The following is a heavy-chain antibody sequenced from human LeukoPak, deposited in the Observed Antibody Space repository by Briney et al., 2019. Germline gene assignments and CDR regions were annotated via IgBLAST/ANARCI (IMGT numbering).Heavy chain of an antibody. V-gene: IGHV3-23*01. CDR1: GFTFKLYT. J-gene: IGHJ4*02. CDR3: VGTFTVFGVVSTIE. Sequence: GGSLRLSCAAFGFTFKLYTMNRVRQAPGQGLEWVSSINFSGDNRGDNTYYADSVRGRFSISRDNSQNTVFLQMNNLRVDDTAAYYCVGTFTVFGVVSTIEWGQGTLVTVSS. D-gene: IGHD3-3*01. CDR2: INFSGDNRGDNT.